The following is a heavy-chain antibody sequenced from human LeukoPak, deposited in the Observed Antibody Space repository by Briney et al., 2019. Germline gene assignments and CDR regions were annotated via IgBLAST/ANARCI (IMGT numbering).Heavy chain of an antibody. J-gene: IGHJ5*02. D-gene: IGHD2-15*01. CDR2: IYYSGST. CDR3: ARGSSQWKTWWFDP. V-gene: IGHV4-59*08. CDR1: GGSISSYY. Sequence: PSETLSLTCTVSGGSISSYYWSWIRQPPGKGLEWIGYIYYSGSTNYNPSLKSRVTISVDTSKNQFSLKLSSVTAADTAVYYCARGSSQWKTWWFDPWGQGTLVTVSS.